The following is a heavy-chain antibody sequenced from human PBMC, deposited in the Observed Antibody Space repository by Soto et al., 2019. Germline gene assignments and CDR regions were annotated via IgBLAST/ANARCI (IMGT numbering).Heavy chain of an antibody. CDR1: GGSISSYY. Sequence: SETLSLTCTVSGGSISSYYWSWIRQPPGKGLEWIGYIYYSGSTNYNPSLKSRVTISVDTSKNQFSLKLSSVTAADTAVYYCARGPLATGEFDYWGQGTLVTVSS. V-gene: IGHV4-59*01. J-gene: IGHJ4*02. D-gene: IGHD3-10*01. CDR2: IYYSGST. CDR3: ARGPLATGEFDY.